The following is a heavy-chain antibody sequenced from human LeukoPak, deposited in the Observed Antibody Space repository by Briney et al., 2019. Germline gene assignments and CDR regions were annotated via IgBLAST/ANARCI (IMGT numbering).Heavy chain of an antibody. CDR3: ARGGIQVSGIDEFDY. CDR2: IGIRGDT. D-gene: IGHD6-19*01. CDR1: GFTFIDYD. V-gene: IGHV3-13*01. Sequence: PGGSLRLSCAASGFTFIDYDMHWVRQVIGKGLEWVSAIGIRGDTHYSGSVKGRFNISRENAESSLYLQMNSLRAEDTAVYYCARGGIQVSGIDEFDYWGQGTLVTVSS. J-gene: IGHJ4*02.